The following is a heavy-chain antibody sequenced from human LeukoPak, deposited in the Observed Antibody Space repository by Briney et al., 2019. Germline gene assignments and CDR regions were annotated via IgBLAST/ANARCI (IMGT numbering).Heavy chain of an antibody. Sequence: GESLKISCKGSGYSFTSYWIGWVRQMPGNGLEWMGIIYPGDSDTRYSPSFQGQVTISADKSISTAYLQWSSLKASDTAMYYCARHARDDSSGYYHYADYWGQGTLVTVSS. CDR3: ARHARDDSSGYYHYADY. V-gene: IGHV5-51*01. CDR2: IYPGDSDT. D-gene: IGHD3-22*01. J-gene: IGHJ4*02. CDR1: GYSFTSYW.